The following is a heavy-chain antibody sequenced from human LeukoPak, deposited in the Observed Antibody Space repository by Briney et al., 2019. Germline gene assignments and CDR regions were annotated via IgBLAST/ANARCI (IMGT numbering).Heavy chain of an antibody. CDR1: GGSLSSYY. D-gene: IGHD3-3*01. J-gene: IGHJ6*02. Sequence: SETLSLTCTVSGGSLSSYYWSWIRQPPGKGLEWIGYVYYSGSTYYNPSLKSRVTMSVDTSKNQFSLKLSYVTAADTAVYYCARGNFYYYGMDVWGQGTTVTVSS. CDR2: VYYSGST. V-gene: IGHV4-59*01. CDR3: ARGNFYYYGMDV.